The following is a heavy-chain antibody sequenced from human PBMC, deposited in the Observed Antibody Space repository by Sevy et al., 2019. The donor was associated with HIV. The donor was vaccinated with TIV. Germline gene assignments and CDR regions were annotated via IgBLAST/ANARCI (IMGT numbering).Heavy chain of an antibody. D-gene: IGHD2-2*01. J-gene: IGHJ4*02. CDR1: GGSFSGYY. CDR2: INHSGST. Sequence: SETLSLTCAVYGGSFSGYYWSWIRQPPGKGLEWIGEINHSGSTNYNPSLKSRVTISVDTSKNQFSLKLSSVTAADTAVYYCARGGSSFVGPAALWGYFDYWGQGTLVTVSS. V-gene: IGHV4-34*01. CDR3: ARGGSSFVGPAALWGYFDY.